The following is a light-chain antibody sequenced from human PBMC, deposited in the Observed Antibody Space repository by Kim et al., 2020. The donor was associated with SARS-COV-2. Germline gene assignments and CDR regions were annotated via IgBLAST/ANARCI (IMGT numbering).Light chain of an antibody. J-gene: IGLJ2*01. Sequence: GQSVTISCTGTSSDVGGYNYVSWYQQHPGKAPKLMIDEVSKRPSGVPDRFSGSKSGNTASLTFSGLQAEDESDYYCSSYACTNNLLFGLGTQLTVL. CDR3: SSYACTNNLL. V-gene: IGLV2-8*01. CDR1: SSDVGGYNY. CDR2: EVS.